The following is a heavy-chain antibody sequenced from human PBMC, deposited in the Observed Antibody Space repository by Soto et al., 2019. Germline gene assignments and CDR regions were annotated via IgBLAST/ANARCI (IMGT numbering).Heavy chain of an antibody. CDR1: GFTFSNFA. V-gene: IGHV3-23*04. Sequence: EVQLVESGGGLATPGGSLRLSCAASGFTFSNFAMGWVRQAPGKGLEWVSAIGGGGGSTYYAASVKGRFTISRDNSKNMLFLQMTSLRADDTAVYFCAKTAEAVAGTVYGYWGQGTLVTVSS. CDR2: IGGGGGST. CDR3: AKTAEAVAGTVYGY. J-gene: IGHJ4*02. D-gene: IGHD6-19*01.